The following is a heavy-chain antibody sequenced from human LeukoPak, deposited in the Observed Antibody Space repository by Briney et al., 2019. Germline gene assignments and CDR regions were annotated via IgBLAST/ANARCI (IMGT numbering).Heavy chain of an antibody. V-gene: IGHV1-2*02. CDR2: ISPNNGVT. D-gene: IGHD4-17*01. CDR1: GYIFTGHF. CDR3: ARDQGESTVMFDY. J-gene: IGHJ4*02. Sequence: ASVKVSCKASGYIFTGHFMHWVRQAPGQRPEWMGWISPNNGVTKYAQKFQGRVTMTRDTSISTAYMELSRLRSDDTAVYYCARDQGESTVMFDYWGQGVLVTVSS.